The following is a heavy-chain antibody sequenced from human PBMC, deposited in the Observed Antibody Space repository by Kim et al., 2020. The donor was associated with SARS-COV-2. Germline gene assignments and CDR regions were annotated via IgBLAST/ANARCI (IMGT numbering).Heavy chain of an antibody. Sequence: SETLSLTCTVSGGSISSGGYYWSWIRQHPGMGLEWIGYIYYSGSTYSNPSLKSRVTITVDTSKNQFFLKLSPVTAADTAVYYCARGGTPYSFDSWGQGTRVT. CDR1: GGSISSGGYY. J-gene: IGHJ4*02. V-gene: IGHV4-31*03. D-gene: IGHD1-1*01. CDR3: ARGGTPYSFDS. CDR2: IYYSGST.